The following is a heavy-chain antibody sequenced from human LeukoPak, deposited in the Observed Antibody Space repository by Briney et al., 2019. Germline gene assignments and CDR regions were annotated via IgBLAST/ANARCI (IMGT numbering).Heavy chain of an antibody. CDR1: GGTFSSYA. D-gene: IGHD5-12*01. CDR3: ARLVMATIFYYYYYMDV. V-gene: IGHV1-69*05. Sequence: SVKVSCKASGGTFSSYAISWVRQAPGQGLEWMGGIIPIFGTANYAQKLQGRVTMTTDTSTSTAYMELRSLRSDDTAVYYCARLVMATIFYYYYYMDVWGKGTTVTVSS. CDR2: IIPIFGTA. J-gene: IGHJ6*03.